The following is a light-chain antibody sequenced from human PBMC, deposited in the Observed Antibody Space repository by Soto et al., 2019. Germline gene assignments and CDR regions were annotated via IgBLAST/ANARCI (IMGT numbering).Light chain of an antibody. CDR2: DVS. Sequence: IGWPQSPATLSLSPGERGTLSCRASESVTDYLAWYQQKPGQAPRLLVYDVSNRAAGIPTRFSGGGSGTDFTLTISNVEPEDFAVYYCQQRSDLPWTFGQGTKVDIK. CDR1: ESVTDY. J-gene: IGKJ1*01. CDR3: QQRSDLPWT. V-gene: IGKV3-11*01.